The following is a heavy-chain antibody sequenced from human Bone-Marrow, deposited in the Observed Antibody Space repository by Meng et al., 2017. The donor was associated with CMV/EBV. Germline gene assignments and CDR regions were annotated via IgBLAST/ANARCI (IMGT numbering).Heavy chain of an antibody. CDR3: ASGRGIAAAGEPRMDV. Sequence: ASVKVSCKASGYTFTSYGISWVRQAPGQGLEWMGIINPSGGSTSYAQKFQGRVTMTRDTSTSTVYMELSSLRSEDTAVYYCASGRGIAAAGEPRMDVWGQGTTVTVSS. D-gene: IGHD6-13*01. J-gene: IGHJ6*02. V-gene: IGHV1-46*01. CDR2: INPSGGST. CDR1: GYTFTSYG.